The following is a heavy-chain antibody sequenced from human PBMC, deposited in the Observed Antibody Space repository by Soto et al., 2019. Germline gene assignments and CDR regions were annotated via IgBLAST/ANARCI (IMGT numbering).Heavy chain of an antibody. V-gene: IGHV6-1*01. CDR1: GDSVSSISVT. CDR3: ARLIGNSWLDS. J-gene: IGHJ5*01. D-gene: IGHD2-8*01. CDR2: TYYRSKWYN. Sequence: PSQTLSLTCDISGDSVSSISVTWNWIRQSPSRGLEWLGRTYYRSKWYNDYAESVKSRIIINPDTSKNQFSLQLNSVTPDDTAVYYCARLIGNSWLDSWGQGTLVTVSS.